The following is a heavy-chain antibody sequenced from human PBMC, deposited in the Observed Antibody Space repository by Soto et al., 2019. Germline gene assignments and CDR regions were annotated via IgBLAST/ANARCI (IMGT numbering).Heavy chain of an antibody. J-gene: IGHJ4*02. CDR2: IKSKGDGETI. CDR3: TPGTIMAVACSRGY. Sequence: EVQLVESGGGLVKPGGSLRLSCAASGFTFSNAWMTWVRQAPGKGLEWVGRIKSKGDGETIDYAAPVKGRITISRDDSKNTLDLQMNSLKIEDTAVYYCTPGTIMAVACSRGYWGQGTLVTVSS. V-gene: IGHV3-15*05. CDR1: GFTFSNAW. D-gene: IGHD6-19*01.